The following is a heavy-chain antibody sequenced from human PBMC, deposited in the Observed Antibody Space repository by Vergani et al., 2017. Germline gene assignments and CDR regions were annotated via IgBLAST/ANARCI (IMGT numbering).Heavy chain of an antibody. V-gene: IGHV3-23*04. D-gene: IGHD3-22*01. CDR3: AKVPTGANYYDSSGYYGSRSGYYFDY. CDR1: GFTFSSYA. J-gene: IGHJ4*02. CDR2: ISGSGGST. Sequence: EVQLVESGGGLVKPGGSLRLSCAASGFTFSSYAMSWVRQAPGKGLEWVSAISGSGGSTYYADSVKGRFTISRDNSKNTLYLKMNSLRAEDTAVYYCAKVPTGANYYDSSGYYGSRSGYYFDYWGQGTLVTVSS.